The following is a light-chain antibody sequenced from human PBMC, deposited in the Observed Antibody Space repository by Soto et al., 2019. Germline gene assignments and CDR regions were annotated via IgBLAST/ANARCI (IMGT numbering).Light chain of an antibody. CDR2: DAS. CDR3: QQFSSH. CDR1: QSVSSY. V-gene: IGKV3-11*01. J-gene: IGKJ5*01. Sequence: EIVLTQTPATLSLSPGERATLSCRASQSVSSYLAWYQQKPGQAPRLLIYDASSGATGIPARFSGSGSGTDFTLTISRLEPEDFAVYYCQQFSSHFGQGTRLEIK.